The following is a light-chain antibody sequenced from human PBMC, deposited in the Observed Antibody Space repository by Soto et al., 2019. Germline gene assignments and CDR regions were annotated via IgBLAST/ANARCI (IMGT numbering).Light chain of an antibody. Sequence: EMVVTQSPGPLPLSPGERATSSCRAIQSDTNAYLTWYQQKPGQAPRLLIYGASTRATGIPDRFSGSGSGTDFTLTISRVEPEDFAVYYCHYYGGPFGGGTKIEIK. CDR2: GAS. CDR3: HYYGGP. CDR1: QSDTNAY. V-gene: IGKV3-20*01. J-gene: IGKJ4*01.